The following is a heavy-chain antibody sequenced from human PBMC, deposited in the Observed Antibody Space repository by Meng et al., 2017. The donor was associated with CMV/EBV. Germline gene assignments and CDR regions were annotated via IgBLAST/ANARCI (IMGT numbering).Heavy chain of an antibody. J-gene: IGHJ4*02. V-gene: IGHV3-7*01. CDR1: GFTFSSYC. CDR3: ARYSNKRTPFEPRYYFDY. D-gene: IGHD2-21*01. Sequence: WGSLRLSCAVSGFTFSSYCMSWVRQAPGQGLEWVANIKQDGSEKYYVDSVKRRFTTSRDNAKNSLYLQMNSLRAEDTAVYYCARYSNKRTPFEPRYYFDYWGQGTLVTVSS. CDR2: IKQDGSEK.